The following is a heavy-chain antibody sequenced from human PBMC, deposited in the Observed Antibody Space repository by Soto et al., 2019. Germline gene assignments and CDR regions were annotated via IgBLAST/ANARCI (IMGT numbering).Heavy chain of an antibody. CDR3: ARPSSFFDSYFFAY. Sequence: GGSLRLSCAASGFTFSDYYMSWIRQAPGKGLEWVSYISSSSSYTNYADSVKGRFTISRDNAKNSLYLQMNSLRAEDSAVYYCARPSSFFDSYFFAYWGQGSPVTVSS. CDR2: ISSSSSYT. V-gene: IGHV3-11*03. D-gene: IGHD3-9*01. CDR1: GFTFSDYY. J-gene: IGHJ4*02.